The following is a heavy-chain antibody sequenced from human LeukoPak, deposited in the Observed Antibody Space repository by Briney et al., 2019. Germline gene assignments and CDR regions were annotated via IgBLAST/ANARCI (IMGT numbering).Heavy chain of an antibody. CDR1: GGSISSYY. J-gene: IGHJ4*02. D-gene: IGHD4-23*01. CDR3: ARVLDYGGNRPFDY. V-gene: IGHV4-59*12. CDR2: IYYSGST. Sequence: SETLSLTCTVSGGSISSYYWSWIRQPPGKGLEWIGYIYYSGSTNYNPSLKSRVTISVDTSKNQFSLKLSSVTAADTAVYYCARVLDYGGNRPFDYWGQGTLVTVSS.